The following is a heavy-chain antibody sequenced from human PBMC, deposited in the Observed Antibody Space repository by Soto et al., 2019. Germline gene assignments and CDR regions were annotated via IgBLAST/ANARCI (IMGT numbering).Heavy chain of an antibody. V-gene: IGHV1-18*01. CDR2: ISANNGNT. D-gene: IGHD1-26*01. Sequence: ASVKVSCKASGYTFTSYGISWVRQAPGQGLEWMGWISANNGNTNYAQKLQGRVTMTTDTSISTAYMELSRLRSDDTAVYYCARDLSGSYANWGQGTLVTVSS. J-gene: IGHJ4*02. CDR1: GYTFTSYG. CDR3: ARDLSGSYAN.